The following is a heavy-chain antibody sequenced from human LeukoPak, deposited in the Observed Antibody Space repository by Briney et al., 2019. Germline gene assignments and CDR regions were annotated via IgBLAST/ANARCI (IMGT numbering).Heavy chain of an antibody. CDR1: GGSISGYY. CDR3: ARVPAADKYYYYYYMDV. Sequence: SETLSLTCTVFGGSISGYYWSWIRQPPGKGLEWIGYIYDSGSTNNNPSLKSRVTISVDTSKNQFSLKLSSVTAADTAVYYCARVPAADKYYYYYYMDVWGKGTTVTVSS. D-gene: IGHD2-2*01. V-gene: IGHV4-59*08. CDR2: IYDSGST. J-gene: IGHJ6*03.